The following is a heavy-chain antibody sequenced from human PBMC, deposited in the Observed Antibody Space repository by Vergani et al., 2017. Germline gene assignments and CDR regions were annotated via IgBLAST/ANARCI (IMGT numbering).Heavy chain of an antibody. Sequence: QVQLQESGPGLVKPSETLSLTCTVSGGSISSYYWSWIRQPPGKGLEWIGYIYTSGSTNYNPSLKSRVTISVDTSKNQFSLKLSSVTAADTAMYYCARARFLEWLGSYYYYYMDVWGKGTTVTVSS. J-gene: IGHJ6*03. V-gene: IGHV4-4*08. CDR2: IYTSGST. CDR1: GGSISSYY. D-gene: IGHD3-3*01. CDR3: ARARFLEWLGSYYYYYMDV.